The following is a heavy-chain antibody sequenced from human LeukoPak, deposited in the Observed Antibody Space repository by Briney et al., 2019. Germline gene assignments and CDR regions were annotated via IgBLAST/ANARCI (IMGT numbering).Heavy chain of an antibody. CDR2: INPNSVDT. J-gene: IGHJ3*02. Sequence: ASVKVSCKTSGYTFTDYYIHWVRQAPGQGLEWVGWINPNSVDTRYAQKFQDRVTMTRDTSITTAYMELSGLRSDDTALYYCARGSEVGGTEKNALDIWGQGTMVIVSS. CDR3: ARGSEVGGTEKNALDI. D-gene: IGHD1-26*01. V-gene: IGHV1-2*02. CDR1: GYTFTDYY.